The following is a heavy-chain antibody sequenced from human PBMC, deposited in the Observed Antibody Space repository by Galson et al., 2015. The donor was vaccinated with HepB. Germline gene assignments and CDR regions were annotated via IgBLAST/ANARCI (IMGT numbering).Heavy chain of an antibody. J-gene: IGHJ5*02. CDR2: ISPYNRDT. V-gene: IGHV1-18*01. CDR1: GYSFSSYS. D-gene: IGHD2-15*01. Sequence: SVKVSCKASGYSFSSYSITWVRQAPGQGLEWMGWISPYNRDTNYARKLQGRVTLTTDTFTSTAYMELRSLRSDDTAVYYCARGALVVVVDATQNNWFDPWGRGTLVTVSS. CDR3: ARGALVVVVDATQNNWFDP.